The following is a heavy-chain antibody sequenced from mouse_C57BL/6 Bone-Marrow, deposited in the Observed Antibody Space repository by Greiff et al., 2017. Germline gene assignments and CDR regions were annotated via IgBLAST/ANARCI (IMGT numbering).Heavy chain of an antibody. CDR1: GYTFTSYW. D-gene: IGHD1-1*01. V-gene: IGHV1-72*01. CDR2: IDPNSGGT. CDR3: ARKEGSSLYAMDY. J-gene: IGHJ4*01. Sequence: QVQLKQPGAELVKPGASVKLSCKASGYTFTSYWMHWVKQRPGRGLEWIGRIDPNSGGTKYNEKFKSKATLTVDKPSSTAYMQLSSLTSEDSAVYYCARKEGSSLYAMDYWGQGTSVTVSS.